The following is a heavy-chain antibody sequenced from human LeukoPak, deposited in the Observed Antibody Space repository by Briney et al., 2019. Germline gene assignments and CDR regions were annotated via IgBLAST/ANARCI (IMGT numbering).Heavy chain of an antibody. D-gene: IGHD2-2*01. CDR1: GFTFSDYS. CDR2: ISPAGDST. Sequence: GGSLRLSCTASGFTFSDYSMSCVRRAPGAGLVWVSAISPAGDSTTDADSVKGRFTISRDNSKSTLYLQMNGLTAEDTALYYSARRLVTAGITDFFDSWGQGTLVSVSS. CDR3: ARRLVTAGITDFFDS. J-gene: IGHJ4*02. V-gene: IGHV3-23*01.